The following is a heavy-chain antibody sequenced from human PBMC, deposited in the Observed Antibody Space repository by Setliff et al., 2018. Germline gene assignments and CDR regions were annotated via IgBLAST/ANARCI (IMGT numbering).Heavy chain of an antibody. CDR1: GYTLTSYA. CDR2: INTNTGNP. CDR3: ARAWYYNFWSGSQIEY. D-gene: IGHD3-3*01. J-gene: IGHJ4*02. Sequence: ASVKVSCKDSGYTLTSYAMNWVRQAPGQGLEWMGWINTNTGNPMYAQGFTGRFVFSLDTSVSTAYLQISSLKAEDTAVYYCARAWYYNFWSGSQIEYWGQGTLVTVSS. V-gene: IGHV7-4-1*02.